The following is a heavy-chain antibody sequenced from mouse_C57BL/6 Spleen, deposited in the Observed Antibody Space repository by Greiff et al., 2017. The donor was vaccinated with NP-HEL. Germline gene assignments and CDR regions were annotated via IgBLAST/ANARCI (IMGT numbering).Heavy chain of an antibody. V-gene: IGHV5-12*01. D-gene: IGHD1-1*01. J-gene: IGHJ3*01. CDR2: ISNGGGST. Sequence: EVMLVKSGGGLVQPGGSLKLSCAASGFTFSDYSMYWVRQTPEKRLEWVAYISNGGGSTYYPDTVKGRFTISSDNAKNPLYLQMSRLKSDDTARYYCARHYYVSFAGRGQGTLVTVA. CDR1: GFTFSDYS. CDR3: ARHYYVSFAG.